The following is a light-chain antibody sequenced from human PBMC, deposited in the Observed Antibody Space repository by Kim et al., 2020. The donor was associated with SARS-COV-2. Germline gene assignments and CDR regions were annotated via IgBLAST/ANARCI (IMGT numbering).Light chain of an antibody. J-gene: IGKJ1*01. CDR1: QSVTSNY. V-gene: IGKV3-20*01. Sequence: EIVLTQSPGPQSLSPGERATLSCRAGQSVTSNYLAWYQQKPGQAPRLLIFDASSRATGVPDRFSGSGSGTDFTLTISRLEPEDFAVYYCQQDGSSPQTFGQGTKVDIK. CDR3: QQDGSSPQT. CDR2: DAS.